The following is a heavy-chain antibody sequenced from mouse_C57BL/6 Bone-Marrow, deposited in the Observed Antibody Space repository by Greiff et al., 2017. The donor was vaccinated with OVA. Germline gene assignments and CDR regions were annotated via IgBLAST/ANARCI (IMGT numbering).Heavy chain of an antibody. CDR1: GFTFSSYA. Sequence: EVKLMESGGGLVKPGGSLKLSCAASGFTFSSYAMSWVRQTPEKRLAWVATISDGGSYTYYPDNVKGRFTISRDNAKNNLYLQMSHLKSDDTAMYYCARDRYYYCKAWFAYWGQGTLVTVSA. CDR2: ISDGGSYT. J-gene: IGHJ3*01. V-gene: IGHV5-4*01. D-gene: IGHD2-1*01. CDR3: ARDRYYYCKAWFAY.